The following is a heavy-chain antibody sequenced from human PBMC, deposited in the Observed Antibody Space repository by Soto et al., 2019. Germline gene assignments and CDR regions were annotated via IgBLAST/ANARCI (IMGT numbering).Heavy chain of an antibody. CDR3: AHSRRLSGYEYYYYYYAMDV. CDR2: IYWDDDK. V-gene: IGHV2-5*02. J-gene: IGHJ6*02. Sequence: QITLKESGPTLVKPTQTLTLTCTFSGFSLSTSGVGVGWIRQPPGKALEWLALIYWDDDKRYSPSLKSRLTLTKDTAKHQVVLTMTNMDPVDTATYYCAHSRRLSGYEYYYYYYAMDVWGQGTTVTVSS. CDR1: GFSLSTSGVG. D-gene: IGHD5-12*01.